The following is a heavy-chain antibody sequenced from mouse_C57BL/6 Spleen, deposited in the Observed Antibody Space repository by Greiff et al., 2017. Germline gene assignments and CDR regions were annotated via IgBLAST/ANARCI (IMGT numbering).Heavy chain of an antibody. CDR3: ARERYDYDGDWYFDV. CDR1: GYTFTSYW. Sequence: QVHVKQSGAELVKPGASVKLSCKASGYTFTSYWMHWVKQRPGQGLEWIGMIHPNSGSTNYNEKFKSKATLTVDKSSSTAYMQLSSLTSEDSAVYYCARERYDYDGDWYFDVWGTGTTVTVSS. D-gene: IGHD2-4*01. J-gene: IGHJ1*03. V-gene: IGHV1-64*01. CDR2: IHPNSGST.